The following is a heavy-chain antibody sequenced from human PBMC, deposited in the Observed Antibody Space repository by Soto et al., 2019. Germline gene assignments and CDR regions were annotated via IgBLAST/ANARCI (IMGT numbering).Heavy chain of an antibody. J-gene: IGHJ4*02. V-gene: IGHV3-9*01. Sequence: EVQLVESGGGLVQPGRSLRLSCAASGFTFDDYAMHWVRQAPGKGLEWVSGISWNSGSIGYADSVKGRFTISRDNAKNSLYLQMNSLRAEDTALYYCVKDMGIVGATLDGPHFDYWGQGTLVTVSS. CDR2: ISWNSGSI. CDR1: GFTFDDYA. D-gene: IGHD1-26*01. CDR3: VKDMGIVGATLDGPHFDY.